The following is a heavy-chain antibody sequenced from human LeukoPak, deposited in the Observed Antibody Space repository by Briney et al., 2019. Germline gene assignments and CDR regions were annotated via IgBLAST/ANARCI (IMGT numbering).Heavy chain of an antibody. CDR1: GASISSSTDY. CDR2: IYYSGST. D-gene: IGHD1-26*01. J-gene: IGHJ5*02. V-gene: IGHV4-39*07. CDR3: ARDQGGTYMNWFDP. Sequence: SETLSLTCTVSGASISSSTDYWGWIRQPPGKGLEWIANIYYSGSTYYNPSLKSRLTMSVDTSKNQFSLKMTSVTAADTAFYYCARDQGGTYMNWFDPWGQGTLVTVSS.